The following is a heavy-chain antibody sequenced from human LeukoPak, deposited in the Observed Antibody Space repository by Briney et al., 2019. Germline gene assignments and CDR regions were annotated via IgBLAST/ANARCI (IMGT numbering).Heavy chain of an antibody. CDR1: GGSISSGGYS. CDR2: IYHSGST. V-gene: IGHV4-30-2*01. J-gene: IGHJ4*02. D-gene: IGHD3-10*01. CDR3: ARGPKRSLMVRGVIMLGGYYFDY. Sequence: PSQTLSLTCAVSGGSISSGGYSWSWIRQPPGKGLEWIGDIYHSGSTYYNPSLKSRVTISVDTSKNQFSLKLSSVTAADTAVYYCARGPKRSLMVRGVIMLGGYYFDYWGQGTLVTVSS.